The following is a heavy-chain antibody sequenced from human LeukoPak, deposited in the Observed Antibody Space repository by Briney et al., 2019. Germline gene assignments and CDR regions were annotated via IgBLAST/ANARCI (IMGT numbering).Heavy chain of an antibody. D-gene: IGHD3-22*01. CDR1: GGSISSSSYY. Sequence: PSETLSLTCIVSGGSISSSSYYWGWIRQPPGKGLEWIGSIYYSGSTYYNPSLKSRVTISVDTSKNQFSLKLSSVTAADTAVYYCASDSSGYYFDYWGQGTLVTVSS. J-gene: IGHJ4*02. CDR2: IYYSGST. V-gene: IGHV4-39*01. CDR3: ASDSSGYYFDY.